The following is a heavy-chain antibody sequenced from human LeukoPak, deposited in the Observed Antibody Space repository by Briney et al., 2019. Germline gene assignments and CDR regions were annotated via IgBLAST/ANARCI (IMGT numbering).Heavy chain of an antibody. CDR1: GDSVSRDNVA. CDR2: TYYRSLLYN. Sequence: KRSQTLSLTCAISGDSVSRDNVAWNWIRQSPSGGLEWLGRTYYRSLLYNDYAISVRGRITIKADTSKNQFSLQLDSVTPEDTAMYYCARLPDLNNGWSRFDSWGQGTMVTVSS. D-gene: IGHD6-19*01. V-gene: IGHV6-1*01. J-gene: IGHJ4*02. CDR3: ARLPDLNNGWSRFDS.